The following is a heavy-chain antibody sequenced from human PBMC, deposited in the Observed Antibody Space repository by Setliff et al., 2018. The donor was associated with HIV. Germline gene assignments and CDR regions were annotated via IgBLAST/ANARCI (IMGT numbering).Heavy chain of an antibody. Sequence: SETLSLTCTVPGGSINRSNYYWGWIRQPPGKGLEWIGTISYTGSTYYDPSLKSRVTISLDKSKNQSSLRLSSVTAADTAVYYCARARRAGSGPKYFQHWGQGTLVTVSS. J-gene: IGHJ1*01. CDR3: ARARRAGSGPKYFQH. CDR2: ISYTGST. D-gene: IGHD2-15*01. CDR1: GGSINRSNYY. V-gene: IGHV4-39*01.